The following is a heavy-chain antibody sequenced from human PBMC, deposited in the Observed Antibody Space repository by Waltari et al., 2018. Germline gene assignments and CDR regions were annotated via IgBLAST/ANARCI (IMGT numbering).Heavy chain of an antibody. J-gene: IGHJ4*02. CDR3: VAHTT. V-gene: IGHV3-33*08. Sequence: QVQLVESGGGVVQPGRSLRLSCAASGFPFRSYGMHGVRQAPGKGLEWVAVIWYDGSNKYYADSVKGRFTISRDNSKNTLYLQMNSLRAEDTAMYYCVAHTTWGQGTLVTVSS. CDR1: GFPFRSYG. CDR2: IWYDGSNK. D-gene: IGHD1-1*01.